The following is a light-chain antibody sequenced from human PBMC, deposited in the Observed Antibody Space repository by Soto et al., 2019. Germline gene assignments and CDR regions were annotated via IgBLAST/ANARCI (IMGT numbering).Light chain of an antibody. CDR2: SAS. V-gene: IGKV1-9*01. CDR3: QQLNSYPLT. Sequence: DLQLTQSPSFLSASVGDRVTITCRASQGISSFLAWYQQQPGKAPKILIYSASTLQSGVPSRFSGSGSGTEFTLTISRLQPEDFATYYCQQLNSYPLTFGQGTKVEI. CDR1: QGISSF. J-gene: IGKJ1*01.